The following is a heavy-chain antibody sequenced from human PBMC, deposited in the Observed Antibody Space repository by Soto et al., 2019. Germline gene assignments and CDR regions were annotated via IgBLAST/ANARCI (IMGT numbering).Heavy chain of an antibody. D-gene: IGHD3-3*01. V-gene: IGHV3-7*01. CDR2: IKQDGSEK. CDR3: ARDPAQKNITIFGVVFDYYYYYYMDV. J-gene: IGHJ6*03. Sequence: GGSLRLSCAASGFTFSSYWMSWVRQAPGKGLEWVANIKQDGSEKYYVDSVKGRFTISRENAKNSLYLQMNSLRAEDTAVYYCARDPAQKNITIFGVVFDYYYYYYMDVWGKGTTVTVSS. CDR1: GFTFSSYW.